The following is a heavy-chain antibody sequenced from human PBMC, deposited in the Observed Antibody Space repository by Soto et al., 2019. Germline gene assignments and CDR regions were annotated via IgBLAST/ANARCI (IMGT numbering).Heavy chain of an antibody. V-gene: IGHV3-23*01. D-gene: IGHD2-21*02. Sequence: GGSLRLSCAGSGFTVNSYVLTRVRQAPGKGLEWVSGISGGGDITYYADSVKGRFTISRDNSQRTLYLQMNSLRPEDTAVYYCAFKGTAHSYYWGQGTLVTVSS. J-gene: IGHJ4*02. CDR1: GFTVNSYV. CDR2: ISGGGDIT. CDR3: AFKGTAHSYY.